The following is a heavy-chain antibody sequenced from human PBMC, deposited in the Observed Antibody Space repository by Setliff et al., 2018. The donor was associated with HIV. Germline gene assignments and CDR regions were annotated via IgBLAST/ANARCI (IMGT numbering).Heavy chain of an antibody. Sequence: GESLKISCKGSGYSFTSYWIGWVRQMPGKGLEWMGIINPGDSDTRYRPSFQGQVTISVDKSINTAYLKWTGLKASDSATYYCAASFNDKSEYYSVFVYWGQGTLVTVSS. V-gene: IGHV5-51*01. CDR1: GYSFTSYW. D-gene: IGHD3-22*01. CDR2: INPGDSDT. J-gene: IGHJ4*02. CDR3: AASFNDKSEYYSVFVY.